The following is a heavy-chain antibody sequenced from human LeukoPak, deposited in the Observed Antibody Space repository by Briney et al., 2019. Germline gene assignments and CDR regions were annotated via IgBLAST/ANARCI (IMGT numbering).Heavy chain of an antibody. CDR3: ARPGITAFDI. CDR1: GFTLSSHN. CDR2: ISSSGSIT. D-gene: IGHD3-10*01. Sequence: GGSLRLSCVAPGFTLSSHNINWVRQAPGKGLEWVSHISSSGSITYYGDSVKGRITISRDNAKNSVSPYMNSLRAEDSAVYYCARPGITAFDIWGQGTMVTVSS. V-gene: IGHV3-48*01. J-gene: IGHJ3*02.